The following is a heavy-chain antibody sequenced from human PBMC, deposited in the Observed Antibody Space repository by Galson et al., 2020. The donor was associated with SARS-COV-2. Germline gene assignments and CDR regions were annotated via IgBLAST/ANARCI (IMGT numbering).Heavy chain of an antibody. V-gene: IGHV4-59*03. D-gene: IGHD4-17*01. CDR2: THYSGTT. J-gene: IGHJ4*02. CDR3: AGWFTVTVGYCFDS. CDR1: GASITISY. Sequence: ETSETLSLTCTLSGASITISYWSCIRQPPGKGLEWIGYTHYSGTTNYNPSLRSRVTIPVATPENQLSLKLSSVTAADTAVYYCAGWFTVTVGYCFDSWCQGTLVTVSS.